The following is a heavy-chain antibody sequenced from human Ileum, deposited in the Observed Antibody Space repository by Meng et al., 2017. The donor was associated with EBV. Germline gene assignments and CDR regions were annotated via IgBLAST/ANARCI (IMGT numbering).Heavy chain of an antibody. Sequence: QLVESXXGXVXXGGXLRLSCTASGFTFSKAWMSWVRQAPGEGLEWVGRIKSKTAGGTTDYVAPVRGRFTISRDDSKNTVFLQMNSLKIEDTAVYYCTTDGGYDSIPSVGYWGQGTLVTVTS. CDR3: TTDGGYDSIPSVGY. CDR2: IKSKTAGGTT. D-gene: IGHD3-10*01. J-gene: IGHJ4*02. CDR1: GFTFSKAW. V-gene: IGHV3-15*05.